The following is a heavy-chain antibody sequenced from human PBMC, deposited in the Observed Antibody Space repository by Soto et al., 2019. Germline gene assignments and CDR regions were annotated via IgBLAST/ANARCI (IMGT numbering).Heavy chain of an antibody. Sequence: NPSETLSLTCAVYGGSFSGYYWSWIRQPPGKGLEWIGEINHSGSTNYNPSLKSRVTISVDTSKNQFSLKLSSVTAADTAVYYCARARALRTQPFDYWGQGTLVTVSS. CDR2: INHSGST. J-gene: IGHJ4*02. V-gene: IGHV4-34*01. CDR3: ARARALRTQPFDY. CDR1: GGSFSGYY. D-gene: IGHD2-2*01.